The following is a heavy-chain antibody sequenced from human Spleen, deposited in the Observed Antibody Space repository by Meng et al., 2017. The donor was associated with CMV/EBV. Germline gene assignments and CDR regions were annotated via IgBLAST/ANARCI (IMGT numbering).Heavy chain of an antibody. D-gene: IGHD2/OR15-2a*01. V-gene: IGHV3-74*01. J-gene: IGHJ6*02. CDR2: INSDGTTT. CDR1: GFTFSPYW. Sequence: LKISCAASGFTFSPYWMYWVRQAPGKGLVWAARINSDGTTTNYADSVRGRFTISRDNAKNTLYLQMNSLRAEDTAVYYCARELFPNYFYNGMDVWGQGTTVTVSS. CDR3: ARELFPNYFYNGMDV.